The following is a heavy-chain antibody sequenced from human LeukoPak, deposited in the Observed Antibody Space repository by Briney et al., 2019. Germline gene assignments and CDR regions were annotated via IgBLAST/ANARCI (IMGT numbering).Heavy chain of an antibody. D-gene: IGHD3-22*01. J-gene: IGHJ5*02. CDR1: GGSISSYY. V-gene: IGHV4-59*01. CDR3: ARGLYDSSGYWFDP. Sequence: SETLSLTCTVSGGSISSYYWSWIRQPPGKGLEWIGYIYYSGSTNYNPSLKSRVTISVDTSENQFSLKLSSVTAADTAVYYCARGLYDSSGYWFDPWGQGTLVTVSS. CDR2: IYYSGST.